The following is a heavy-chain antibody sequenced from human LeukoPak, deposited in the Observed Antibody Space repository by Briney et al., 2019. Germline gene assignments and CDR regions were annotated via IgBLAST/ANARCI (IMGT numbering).Heavy chain of an antibody. V-gene: IGHV4-59*12. D-gene: IGHD2-2*01. CDR3: ARRIVVVPAAMGLDYYFDY. Sequence: SETLSLTCTVSGGSISSYYWSWIRQPPGKGLEWIGYIYYSGSTNYNPSLKSRVTISVDTSKNQFSLKLSSVTAADTAVYYCARRIVVVPAAMGLDYYFDYWGQGTLVTVSS. CDR2: IYYSGST. CDR1: GGSISSYY. J-gene: IGHJ4*02.